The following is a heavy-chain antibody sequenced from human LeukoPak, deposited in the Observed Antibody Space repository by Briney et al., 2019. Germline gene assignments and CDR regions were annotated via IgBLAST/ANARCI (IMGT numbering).Heavy chain of an antibody. D-gene: IGHD1-1*01. Sequence: GVSLRLSCAASGFTFSSYSMNWVRQAPGKGLEWVSYISSSSSTIYYADSVKGRFTISRDNAKNSLYLQMNSLRAEDTAVYYCAREVQLERLGAFDIWGQGTMVTVSS. CDR2: ISSSSSTI. CDR1: GFTFSSYS. V-gene: IGHV3-48*01. J-gene: IGHJ3*02. CDR3: AREVQLERLGAFDI.